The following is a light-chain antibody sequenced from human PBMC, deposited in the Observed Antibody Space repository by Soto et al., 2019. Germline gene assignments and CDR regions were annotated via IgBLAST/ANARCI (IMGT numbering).Light chain of an antibody. CDR1: ISNIGGNY. Sequence: QAVLTQPPSASGTPGQRVTISCSGSISNIGGNYVYWYQRLPGTAPKVLIYNNNQRPSGVPDRFSGSKSGTSASLAIRGLRSEDEADYYCAAWDDSLSGVVFGGGTQLTVL. J-gene: IGLJ3*02. CDR3: AAWDDSLSGVV. V-gene: IGLV1-47*01. CDR2: NNN.